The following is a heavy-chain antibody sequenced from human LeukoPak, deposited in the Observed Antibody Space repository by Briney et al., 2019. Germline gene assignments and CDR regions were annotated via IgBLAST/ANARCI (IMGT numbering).Heavy chain of an antibody. CDR2: ISYDGSNK. CDR3: ARDLRVVVVTALFDY. V-gene: IGHV3-30*01. D-gene: IGHD2-21*02. CDR1: GFTFSSYA. Sequence: PGRSLRLSCAASGFTFSSYAMHWVRQAPGKGLEGVAVISYDGSNKYYADSVKGRFTISRDNSKNTLYLQMNSLRAEDTAVYYCARDLRVVVVTALFDYWGQGTLVTVSS. J-gene: IGHJ4*02.